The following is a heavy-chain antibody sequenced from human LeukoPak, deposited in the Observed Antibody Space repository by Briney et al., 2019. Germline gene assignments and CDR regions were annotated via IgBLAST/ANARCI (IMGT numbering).Heavy chain of an antibody. Sequence: GGSLRLSCAVSGITLSNYGMSWVRQAPGKGLEWVAGISDSGGRTNYADSVKGRFTISRDNAKNSLYLQMNSLRAEDTAVYYCARDQRPGIAAAGTVYWGQGTLVTVSS. V-gene: IGHV3-23*01. CDR3: ARDQRPGIAAAGTVY. CDR2: ISDSGGRT. CDR1: GITLSNYG. J-gene: IGHJ4*02. D-gene: IGHD6-13*01.